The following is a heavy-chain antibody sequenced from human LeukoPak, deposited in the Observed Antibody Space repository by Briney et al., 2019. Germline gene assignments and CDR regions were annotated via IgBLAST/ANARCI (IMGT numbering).Heavy chain of an antibody. CDR2: IDPNSGGT. D-gene: IGHD3-9*01. J-gene: IGHJ4*02. CDR1: GYTFTGYY. CDR3: ARRVLPRHDTDY. V-gene: IGHV1-2*02. Sequence: ASVKVSCKASGYTFTGYYMHWVRQAPGQGLEWMGWIDPNSGGTNYAQKFQGRVTMTRDTSISTAYMELSRLRSDDTAVYYCARRVLPRHDTDYWGQGTLVTVSS.